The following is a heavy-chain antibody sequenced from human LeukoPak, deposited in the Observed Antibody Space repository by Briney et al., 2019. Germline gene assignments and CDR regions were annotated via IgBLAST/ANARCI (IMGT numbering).Heavy chain of an antibody. Sequence: GGSLRLSCAASGFTFSSYAMHWVRQAPGKGQEYVSAISSNGGSTYYANSVKGRFTISRDNSKNTLYLQMGSLRAEDMAAYYCARGLVVVVAATGRVFDYYGMDVWGQGTTVTVSS. J-gene: IGHJ6*02. CDR1: GFTFSSYA. CDR2: ISSNGGST. D-gene: IGHD2-15*01. V-gene: IGHV3-64*01. CDR3: ARGLVVVVAATGRVFDYYGMDV.